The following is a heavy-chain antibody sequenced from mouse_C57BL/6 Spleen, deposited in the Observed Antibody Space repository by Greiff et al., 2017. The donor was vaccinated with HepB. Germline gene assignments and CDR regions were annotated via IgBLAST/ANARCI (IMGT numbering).Heavy chain of an antibody. CDR1: GYAFSSSW. CDR3: ARGSYYFDY. J-gene: IGHJ2*01. Sequence: QVQLQQSGPELVKPGASVKISCKASGYAFSSSWMNWVKQRPGKGIEWIGRIYPGDGDTNYNGKFKGKATLTADKSSSTAYMQLSSLTSEDSAVYFCARGSYYFDYWGQGTTLTVSS. V-gene: IGHV1-82*01. CDR2: IYPGDGDT.